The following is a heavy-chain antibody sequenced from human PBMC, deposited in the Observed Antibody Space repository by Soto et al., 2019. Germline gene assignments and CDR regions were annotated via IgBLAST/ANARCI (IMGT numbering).Heavy chain of an antibody. J-gene: IGHJ4*02. Sequence: GGSLRLCCAASGFSFSSYSMNWVRQAPGKGLEWVSSISSSSSYIYYADSVKGRFTISRDNAKNSLYLQMNSLRAEDTAVYYCARENYDMLTGYYMHFAYWGQGTLVTVS. D-gene: IGHD3-9*01. V-gene: IGHV3-21*01. CDR3: ARENYDMLTGYYMHFAY. CDR2: ISSSSSYI. CDR1: GFSFSSYS.